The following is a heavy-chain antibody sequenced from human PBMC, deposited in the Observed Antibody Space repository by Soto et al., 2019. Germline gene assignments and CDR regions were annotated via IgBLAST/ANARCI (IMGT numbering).Heavy chain of an antibody. J-gene: IGHJ4*02. Sequence: GGSLRLSCAASGFTFSSYSMNWVRQAPGKGLEWVSTISGSGDSAYYADSVKGRLTISRDNSKNTLYLQMASLRAEDTAIYYCATKITFGGVSDYWGQGTLVTVSS. CDR1: GFTFSSYS. V-gene: IGHV3-23*01. D-gene: IGHD3-16*01. CDR3: ATKITFGGVSDY. CDR2: ISGSGDSA.